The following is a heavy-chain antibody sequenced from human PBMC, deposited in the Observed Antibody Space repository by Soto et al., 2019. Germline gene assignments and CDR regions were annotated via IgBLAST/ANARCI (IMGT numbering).Heavy chain of an antibody. D-gene: IGHD6-6*01. CDR3: APRRGRSASAYNWFDS. Sequence: QITLKESGPTLVKPTQTLTLTCTFSGFSLSTSGVGVAWIRQPPGKALEWLALIYWDDDKRYSPSLNSRLTSTKDTSKNHVVLTMTNMDPVDTATYYCAPRRGRSASAYNWFDSWGQGTLVTVSS. J-gene: IGHJ5*01. CDR2: IYWDDDK. CDR1: GFSLSTSGVG. V-gene: IGHV2-5*02.